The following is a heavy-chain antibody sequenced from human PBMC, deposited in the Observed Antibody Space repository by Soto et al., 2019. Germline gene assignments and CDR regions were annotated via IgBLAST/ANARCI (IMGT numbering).Heavy chain of an antibody. J-gene: IGHJ4*02. CDR2: LCSTGRT. V-gene: IGHV4-4*08. CDR3: AKWTNAGHTFQN. CDR1: GGSITGNC. Sequence: QVQLQESGPGLLKPSEPLSLTCAVSGGSITGNCWNWVRQPPERGLEWIGYLCSTGRTGYNPSLKSRATISLDTSKNQFSLQLTSVTATDTATYFCAKWTNAGHTFQNLGQGTLVTISS. D-gene: IGHD2-8*01.